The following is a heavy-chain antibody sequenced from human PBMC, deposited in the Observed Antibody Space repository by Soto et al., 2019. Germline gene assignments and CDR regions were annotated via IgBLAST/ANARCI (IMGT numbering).Heavy chain of an antibody. J-gene: IGHJ4*02. V-gene: IGHV1-69*01. Sequence: QVQLVQSGAEVKKSGSSVKVSCKASGGTFSSYSITWVRQAPGQGLEWMVGITPLFGTANYAQKFHGRVTITADESTSTAYMQVSSLRSEDTAVYYCAREAYGEYGKPFDYWGQGTLVTVSS. CDR2: ITPLFGTA. CDR1: GGTFSSYS. D-gene: IGHD4-17*01. CDR3: AREAYGEYGKPFDY.